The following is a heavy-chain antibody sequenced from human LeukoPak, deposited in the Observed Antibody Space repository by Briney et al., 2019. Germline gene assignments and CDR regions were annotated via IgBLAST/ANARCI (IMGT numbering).Heavy chain of an antibody. V-gene: IGHV3-48*02. D-gene: IGHD1-26*01. CDR2: IGSSSSPI. CDR1: GFTFSNYN. Sequence: GGSLRLSCAASGFTFSNYNINWVRQAPGKGLEWVSFIGSSSSPIYYADTVKGRFTVSRDNAKNSLYLHLNSLRDEDTAVYYCARDPRPYSGSGLHFDIWGQGTLVTVSS. J-gene: IGHJ3*02. CDR3: ARDPRPYSGSGLHFDI.